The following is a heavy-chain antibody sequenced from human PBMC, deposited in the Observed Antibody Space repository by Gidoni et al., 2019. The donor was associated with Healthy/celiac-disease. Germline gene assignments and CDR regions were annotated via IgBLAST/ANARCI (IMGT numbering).Heavy chain of an antibody. V-gene: IGHV3-30*18. CDR2: ISYDGSNK. Sequence: QVQLVESGGGVVQPGRSLRLSCAASGFTFISYGLHWVCQAPGKGPEWVAVISYDGSNKYYVDSVKGRFTISRDNSKNTLYLQMNSLRAEDTAVYYCAKDPADSSGWNYYNYYGMDVWGQGTTVTVSS. CDR3: AKDPADSSGWNYYNYYGMDV. D-gene: IGHD6-19*01. CDR1: GFTFISYG. J-gene: IGHJ6*02.